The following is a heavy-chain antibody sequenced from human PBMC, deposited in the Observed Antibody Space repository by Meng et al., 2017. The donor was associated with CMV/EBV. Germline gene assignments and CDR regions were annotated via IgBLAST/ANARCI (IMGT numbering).Heavy chain of an antibody. Sequence: LSLTCAASGFTFSIYAMHWVRQAPGKGLEWVAVISYDGSNKYYADSVKGRFTISRDNSKKTLYLQMNSLRAENPAVYYCRRVAAAVKYYFDYWGQGTLVTVSS. V-gene: IGHV3-30*04. CDR3: RRVAAAVKYYFDY. CDR1: GFTFSIYA. D-gene: IGHD6-13*01. J-gene: IGHJ4*02. CDR2: ISYDGSNK.